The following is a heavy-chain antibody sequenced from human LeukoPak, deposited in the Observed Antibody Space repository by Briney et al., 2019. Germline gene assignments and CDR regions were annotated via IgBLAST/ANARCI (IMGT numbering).Heavy chain of an antibody. Sequence: PSETLSLTCTVSGGSISSSSYYWGWIGQPPGKGLEWIGSIYYSGSTYYNPSLKSRVTISVDTSKNQFSLKLSSVTAADTAVYYCARSPVRNPATIDYWGQGTLVTVSS. CDR1: GGSISSSSYY. CDR3: ARSPVRNPATIDY. D-gene: IGHD1-14*01. CDR2: IYYSGST. V-gene: IGHV4-39*07. J-gene: IGHJ4*02.